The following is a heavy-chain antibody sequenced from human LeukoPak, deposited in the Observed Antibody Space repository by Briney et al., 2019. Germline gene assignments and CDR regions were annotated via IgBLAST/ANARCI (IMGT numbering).Heavy chain of an antibody. CDR2: ISVYNGNA. CDR3: ARGALRYGDPSFDY. Sequence: APVKVSCKASGYTFISYAITWVRQAPGQGLEWMGWISVYNGNADYAQKVQGRVTMTTDTSTSTAYMELRSLRSDDTAVYYCARGALRYGDPSFDYWGQGTLVTVSS. J-gene: IGHJ4*02. CDR1: GYTFISYA. V-gene: IGHV1-18*01. D-gene: IGHD4-17*01.